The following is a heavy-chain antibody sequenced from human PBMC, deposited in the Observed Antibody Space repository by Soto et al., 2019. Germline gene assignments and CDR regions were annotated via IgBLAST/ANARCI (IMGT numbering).Heavy chain of an antibody. V-gene: IGHV4-59*01. CDR1: GSSISSYY. Sequence: SETLSLTCTVSGSSISSYYWSWIRQPPGMGLEWIGYIYYSGSTNYNPSLKSRVTISVDTSKNQFSLKLSSVTSADTAVYYCARVFGKLYQLPPEGWFDPWGQGTLVTVSS. D-gene: IGHD2-2*01. CDR2: IYYSGST. J-gene: IGHJ5*02. CDR3: ARVFGKLYQLPPEGWFDP.